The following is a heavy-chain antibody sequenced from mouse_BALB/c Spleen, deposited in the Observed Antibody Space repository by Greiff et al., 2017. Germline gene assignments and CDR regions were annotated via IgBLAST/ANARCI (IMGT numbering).Heavy chain of an antibody. CDR1: GFSLTSYD. D-gene: IGHD1-2*01. CDR3: VRGLLRPYAMDY. Sequence: VKLMESGPGLVAPSQSLSITCTVSGFSLTSYDISWIRQPPGKGLEWLGVIWTGGGTNYNSAFMSRLSISKDNSKSQVFLKMNSLQTDDTAIYYCVRGLLRPYAMDYWGQGTSVTVSS. CDR2: IWTGGGT. J-gene: IGHJ4*01. V-gene: IGHV2-9-2*01.